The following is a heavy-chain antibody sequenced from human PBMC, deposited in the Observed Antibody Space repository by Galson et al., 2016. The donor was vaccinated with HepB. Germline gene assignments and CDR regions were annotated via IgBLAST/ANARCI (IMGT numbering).Heavy chain of an antibody. CDR3: ARDPGGGPTHGY. J-gene: IGHJ4*02. CDR1: GFTFSSYA. D-gene: IGHD3-16*01. Sequence: SLRLSCAASGFTFSSYAMHWVRQAPDKGLEWVAVISYDGTNKYYADSVKGRFTISRDNAKNTLYLQMNSLRADVTAVYFCARDPGGGPTHGYWGQGTLVTVSS. CDR2: ISYDGTNK. V-gene: IGHV3-30*14.